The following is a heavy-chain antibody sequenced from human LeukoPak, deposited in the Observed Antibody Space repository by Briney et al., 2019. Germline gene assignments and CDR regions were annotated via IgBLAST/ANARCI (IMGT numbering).Heavy chain of an antibody. CDR1: GFTFSSYG. V-gene: IGHV3-30*18. D-gene: IGHD3-10*01. CDR2: ISYDGSNK. Sequence: PGRSLRLSCAASGFTFSSYGMHWVRQAPGKGLEWVAVISYDGSNKYYADSVKGRFTISRDNSKNTLYLQMNSLRAEDTAVYYCAKDYGKNFDYWGQGTLVTVSS. J-gene: IGHJ4*02. CDR3: AKDYGKNFDY.